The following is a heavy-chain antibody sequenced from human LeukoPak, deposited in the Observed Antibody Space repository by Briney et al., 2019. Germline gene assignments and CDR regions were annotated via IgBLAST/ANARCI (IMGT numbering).Heavy chain of an antibody. CDR3: ARTPRNGYNYYFDY. J-gene: IGHJ4*02. D-gene: IGHD5-24*01. CDR1: GGSFSGYY. V-gene: IGHV4-34*01. CDR2: INHSGST. Sequence: PSETLSLTCAVYGGSFSGYYWSWIRQPPGKGLEWIGEINHSGSTNYNPSLKSRVTISVDTSKNQFSLKLSSVTVVDTAVYYCARTPRNGYNYYFDYWGQGTLVTVPS.